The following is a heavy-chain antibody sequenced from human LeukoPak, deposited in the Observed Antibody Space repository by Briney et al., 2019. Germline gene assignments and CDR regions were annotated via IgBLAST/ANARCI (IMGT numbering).Heavy chain of an antibody. CDR1: GYTFTGYY. Sequence: GASVKVSCKASGYTFTGYYMHWVRQAPGQGLEWMGWINPNSGGTNYAQKFQGRVTITRDTSIGTAYMELSRLRSDDTAVYYCARVAYGYTSSWYYFDYWGRGTLVTVSS. CDR2: INPNSGGT. CDR3: ARVAYGYTSSWYYFDY. D-gene: IGHD6-13*01. J-gene: IGHJ4*02. V-gene: IGHV1-2*02.